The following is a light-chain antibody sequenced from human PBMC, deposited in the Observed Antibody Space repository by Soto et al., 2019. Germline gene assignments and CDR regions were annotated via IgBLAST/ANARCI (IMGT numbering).Light chain of an antibody. CDR3: QQRTTWPFT. V-gene: IGKV3-11*01. Sequence: EIVLTQSPDTLSLSPGETATLSCRTSQSVNNELGWFQQKPGQPPRLLIYDASNRAAGIPARFSGSGSGTDFTLPISNLEPEDSAVYFCQQRTTWPFTFGGGATLEI. CDR1: QSVNNE. CDR2: DAS. J-gene: IGKJ4*01.